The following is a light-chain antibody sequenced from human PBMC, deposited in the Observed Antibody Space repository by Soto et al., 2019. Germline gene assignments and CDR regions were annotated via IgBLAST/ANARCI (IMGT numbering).Light chain of an antibody. CDR2: GNS. CDR3: HSYDSRSYV. V-gene: IGLV1-40*01. J-gene: IGLJ1*01. Sequence: QAVVTQPPSVSGAPGPRVTISCTGSSSNIGAGYDVHWYQQLPGTAPKLLIYGNSNRPSGVPDRFSGSKSGTSASLAITGLQAEDEADYYCHSYDSRSYVFGTGTKVTVL. CDR1: SSNIGAGYD.